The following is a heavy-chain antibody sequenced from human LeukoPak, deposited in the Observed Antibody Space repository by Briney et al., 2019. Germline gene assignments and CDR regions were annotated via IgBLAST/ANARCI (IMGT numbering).Heavy chain of an antibody. D-gene: IGHD2-2*01. CDR2: IYYSGST. V-gene: IGHV4-59*12. Sequence: PSETLSLTCTVSGGSISSYHWSWIRQPPGKGLEWIGYIYYSGSTNYNPSLKSRVTISVDTSKNQFSLKLSSVTAADTAVYYCARGVDFCSSTSCYEFDYWGQGTLVTVSS. CDR1: GGSISSYH. J-gene: IGHJ4*02. CDR3: ARGVDFCSSTSCYEFDY.